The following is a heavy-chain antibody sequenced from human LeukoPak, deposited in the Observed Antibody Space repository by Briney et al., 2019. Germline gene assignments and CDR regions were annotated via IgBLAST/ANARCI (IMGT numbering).Heavy chain of an antibody. V-gene: IGHV3-23*01. CDR1: GFTFSSYA. CDR3: AKGRSGGSYSTLDS. Sequence: PGGSLRLSCAASGFTFSSYAMSWVRQAPGKGLEWVSVIGDSTFYEGSVKGRFTISRDSSKNTLYLEMNSLRVEDTAVYYCAKGRSGGSYSTLDSWGQGTLVTVSS. D-gene: IGHD2-15*01. J-gene: IGHJ4*02. CDR2: IGDST.